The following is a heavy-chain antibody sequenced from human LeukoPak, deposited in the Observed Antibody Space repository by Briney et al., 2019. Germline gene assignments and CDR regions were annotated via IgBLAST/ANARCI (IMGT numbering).Heavy chain of an antibody. D-gene: IGHD3-16*02. CDR3: ATLEGLWGSSRPYNWFDP. CDR2: INPNSGGT. CDR1: GYTSTGYY. J-gene: IGHJ5*02. V-gene: IGHV1-2*02. Sequence: ASVKVSCKASGYTSTGYYMHWVRQAPGQGLEWMGWINPNSGGTNYAQKFQGRVTMTRDTSINTAYMELSRLRFDDTAVYYCATLEGLWGSSRPYNWFDPWGQGTLVTVPS.